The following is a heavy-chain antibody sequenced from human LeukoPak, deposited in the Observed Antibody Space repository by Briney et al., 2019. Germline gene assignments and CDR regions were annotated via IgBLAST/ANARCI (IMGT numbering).Heavy chain of an antibody. CDR3: ASYCGGDCYSDAFDI. CDR1: GFSFSSYE. CDR2: ISSSGSTI. Sequence: GGSLRLSCAASGFSFSSYEMNWVRQAPGKGLEWVSYISSSGSTIYYADSVKGRFTISRDNAKNSLYLQMNSLRAEDTAVYYCASYCGGDCYSDAFDIWGQGTMVTVSS. D-gene: IGHD2-21*02. J-gene: IGHJ3*02. V-gene: IGHV3-48*03.